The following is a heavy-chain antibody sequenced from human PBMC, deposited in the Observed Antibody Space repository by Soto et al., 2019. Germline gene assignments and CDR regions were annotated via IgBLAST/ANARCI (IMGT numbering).Heavy chain of an antibody. D-gene: IGHD6-19*01. CDR2: IIPIFGTA. V-gene: IGHV1-69*13. CDR3: ARDQGLFAGEIAVAAQWSWFDP. CDR1: GGTFSSYA. Sequence: ASVKVSCKASGGTFSSYAISWVRQAPGQGLEWMGGIIPIFGTANYAQKFQGRVTITADESTSTAYMELSSLRSEDTAVYYCARDQGLFAGEIAVAAQWSWFDPWGQGTLVTVSS. J-gene: IGHJ5*02.